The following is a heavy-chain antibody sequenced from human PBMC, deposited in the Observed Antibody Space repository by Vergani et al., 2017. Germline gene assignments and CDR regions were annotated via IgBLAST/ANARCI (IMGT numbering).Heavy chain of an antibody. CDR2: MNPNSGNT. CDR1: GYTFTSYD. J-gene: IGHJ4*02. D-gene: IGHD4-23*01. Sequence: QVQLVQSGAGVKKPGASVKVSCKASGYTFTSYDINWVRQATGQGLEWMGWMNPNSGNTGYAQKFQGRVTMTRNTSISTAYMELSSLRSEDTAVYYCARSIARSLLVDTVEMGGYWGQGTLVTVSS. CDR3: ARSIARSLLVDTVEMGGY. V-gene: IGHV1-8*01.